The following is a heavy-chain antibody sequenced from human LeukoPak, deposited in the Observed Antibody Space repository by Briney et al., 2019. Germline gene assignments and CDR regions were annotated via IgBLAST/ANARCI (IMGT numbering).Heavy chain of an antibody. V-gene: IGHV3-9*01. CDR3: ARVRGSSLSYYYMDV. Sequence: GGSLRLSCAASGFTFDDYAMHWVRQAPGKGLEWVSGISWNSGSIGYADSVKGRFTISRDNAKNSLYLQMNSLRVEDTAVYYCARVRGSSLSYYYMDVWGKGTTVTVSS. CDR2: ISWNSGSI. D-gene: IGHD6-13*01. CDR1: GFTFDDYA. J-gene: IGHJ6*03.